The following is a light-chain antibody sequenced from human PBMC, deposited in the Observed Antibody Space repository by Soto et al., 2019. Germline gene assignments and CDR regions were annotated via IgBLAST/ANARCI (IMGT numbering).Light chain of an antibody. CDR1: QGISSY. CDR2: GAS. J-gene: IGKJ5*01. Sequence: SQLTQSPSSLSASVGDRVTITCRASQGISSYLAWYQQKPGKAPKLLIYGASTLEGGVPFRFSGSGSGTVFTPPISSLQPEDFAIYYCQQLNTYPITLGHGPRLEIK. CDR3: QQLNTYPIT. V-gene: IGKV1-9*01.